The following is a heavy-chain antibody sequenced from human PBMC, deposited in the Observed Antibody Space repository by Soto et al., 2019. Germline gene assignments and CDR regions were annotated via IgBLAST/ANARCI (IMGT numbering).Heavy chain of an antibody. CDR1: GFTFSDYY. J-gene: IGHJ6*02. CDR3: ARDTSLDDFGSGYYYYYYYGMDV. D-gene: IGHD3-3*01. Sequence: GGSLRLSCAASGFTFSDYYMSWIRQAPGKGLEWVSYISSSGSTIYYADSVKGRFTISRDNAKNSLYLQMNSLRAEDTAVYYCARDTSLDDFGSGYYYYYYYGMDVWGQGTTVTVSS. V-gene: IGHV3-11*01. CDR2: ISSSGSTI.